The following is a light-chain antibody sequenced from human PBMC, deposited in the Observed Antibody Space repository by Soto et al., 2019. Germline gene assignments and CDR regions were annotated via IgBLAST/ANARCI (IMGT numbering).Light chain of an antibody. J-gene: IGKJ4*01. Sequence: DIQMTQSPSTLSASVGDTVTVTCRASQSVSGWLAWYQQKPGEAPKLLIYDASSLESGVPSRFSGSGSGTEFTLTISSLQPDDLATYYCLQDYNYPLTFGGGTKVDIK. CDR3: LQDYNYPLT. V-gene: IGKV1-5*01. CDR1: QSVSGW. CDR2: DAS.